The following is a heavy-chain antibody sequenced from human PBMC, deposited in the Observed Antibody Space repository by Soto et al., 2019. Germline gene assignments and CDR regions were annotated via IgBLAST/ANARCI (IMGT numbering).Heavy chain of an antibody. J-gene: IGHJ4*02. Sequence: QVQLVQSGAEVKKPGASVKVSCKASGYTFSSYYMHWVRQAPGQGLEWMGIINPSGGSTTYAQKFQGRVTMTRDTSTSTVYMELSSQTSEDTAVYYCARASVFGRRFDYRGEGTLVTVSS. CDR2: INPSGGST. CDR1: GYTFSSYY. CDR3: ARASVFGRRFDY. D-gene: IGHD3-16*01. V-gene: IGHV1-46*03.